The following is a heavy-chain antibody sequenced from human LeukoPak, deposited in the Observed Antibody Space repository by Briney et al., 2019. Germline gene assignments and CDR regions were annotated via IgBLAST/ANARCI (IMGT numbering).Heavy chain of an antibody. D-gene: IGHD1-26*01. CDR1: GFTFSSYW. V-gene: IGHV3-7*01. CDR2: IKQDGSET. CDR3: ARIGWDKSGSHRGCDY. J-gene: IGHJ4*02. Sequence: PGGSLRLSCAASGFTFSSYWLTWVRQAPGKGLEWVANIKQDGSETYYVDSVKGRFTISRDNAKNSLYLQMNSLRAGDTALYYCARIGWDKSGSHRGCDYWGQGTLVTVSS.